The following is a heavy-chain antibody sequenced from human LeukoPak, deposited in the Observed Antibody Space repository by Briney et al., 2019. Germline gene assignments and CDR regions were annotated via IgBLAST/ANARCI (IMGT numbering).Heavy chain of an antibody. V-gene: IGHV3-7*03. CDR2: IKQDGSEK. J-gene: IGHJ4*02. Sequence: GGSLRLSCAASGFTFSSYWMSWVRQAPGKGLEWVANIKQDGSEKYYVDSVKGRFTISRDNAKNSLYPQMNSLRAEDTAVYYCARDPLMSYDSSGYYLRTFDYWGQGTLVTVSS. D-gene: IGHD3-22*01. CDR3: ARDPLMSYDSSGYYLRTFDY. CDR1: GFTFSSYW.